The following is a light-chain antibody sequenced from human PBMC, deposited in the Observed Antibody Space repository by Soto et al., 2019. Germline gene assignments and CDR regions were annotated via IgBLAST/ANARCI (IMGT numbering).Light chain of an antibody. V-gene: IGLV2-14*03. J-gene: IGLJ1*01. CDR1: SNDVGHFNY. Sequence: QCALAQPASVSGSPGQSITISCTGTSNDVGHFNYVSWFQQHPGKAPKLLIFDVSNWPSGVSDRFSGSKSGNTASLTISGLQPEDEADYYCTSFTTSNTFVFGSGTKVTVL. CDR2: DVS. CDR3: TSFTTSNTFV.